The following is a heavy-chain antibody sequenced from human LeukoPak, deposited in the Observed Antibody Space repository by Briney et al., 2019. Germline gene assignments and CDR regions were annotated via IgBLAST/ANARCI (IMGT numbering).Heavy chain of an antibody. CDR3: ARVSLTELYYFDY. CDR1: GYTFTGYY. CDR2: IIPIFGTA. J-gene: IGHJ4*02. V-gene: IGHV1-69*05. D-gene: IGHD1-1*01. Sequence: SVKVSCKASGYTFTGYYMHWVRQAPGQGLEWMGRIIPIFGTANYAQKFQGRVTITTDESTSTACMELSSLRSEDTAVYYCARVSLTELYYFDYWGQGTLVTVSS.